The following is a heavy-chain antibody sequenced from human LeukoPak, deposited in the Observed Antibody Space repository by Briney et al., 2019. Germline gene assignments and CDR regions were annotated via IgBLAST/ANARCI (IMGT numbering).Heavy chain of an antibody. D-gene: IGHD3-9*01. CDR1: GYTFTGYY. V-gene: IGHV1-2*02. CDR2: INPNSGGT. Sequence: ASVKVSCKASGYTFTGYYMHWVRQAPGQGLEWMGWINPNSGGTNYAQKFQGRVTMTRDTSISTAYMELSRLGSDDTAVYYCARQLTPYYDILTGPINWFDPWGQGTLVTVSS. CDR3: ARQLTPYYDILTGPINWFDP. J-gene: IGHJ5*02.